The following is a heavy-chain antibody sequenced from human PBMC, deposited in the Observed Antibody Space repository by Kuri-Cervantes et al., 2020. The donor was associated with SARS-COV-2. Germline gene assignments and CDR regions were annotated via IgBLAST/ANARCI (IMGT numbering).Heavy chain of an antibody. D-gene: IGHD6-19*01. Sequence: GESLKISCAASGFTFSSYAMHWVRQAPGKGLEWVAVISYDGSNKYYADSVKGRFTIPRDNSKNTLYLQMNSLRAEDTAVYYCAGLDEYSSGWHNDYWGQGTLVTVSS. CDR2: ISYDGSNK. J-gene: IGHJ4*02. CDR1: GFTFSSYA. CDR3: AGLDEYSSGWHNDY. V-gene: IGHV3-30-3*01.